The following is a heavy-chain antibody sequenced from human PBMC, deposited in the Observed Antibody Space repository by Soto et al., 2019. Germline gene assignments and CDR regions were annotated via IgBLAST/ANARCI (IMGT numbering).Heavy chain of an antibody. V-gene: IGHV3-23*01. CDR3: AKPKDYGDYGIFPVGFDY. D-gene: IGHD4-17*01. CDR2: ISGSGGST. Sequence: GGSLRLSCAASGFTFSSYAMSWVRQAPGKGLEWVSAISGSGGSTYYADSVKGRFTISRDNSKNTLYLQMNSLRAEDTAVYYCAKPKDYGDYGIFPVGFDYWGQGTLVTVSS. J-gene: IGHJ4*02. CDR1: GFTFSSYA.